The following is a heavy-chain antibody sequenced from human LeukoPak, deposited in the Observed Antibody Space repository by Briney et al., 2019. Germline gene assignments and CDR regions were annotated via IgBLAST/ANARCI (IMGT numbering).Heavy chain of an antibody. J-gene: IGHJ4*02. Sequence: PSETLSLTCTVSGGSISYYWGWFRQPPGKGPEYIGSIYYSGSTYYNPSLQSRVTISVDTSKNQFSLRLSSVTAADTAVYFCARGGGFGSYPYWGQGTLVTVSS. D-gene: IGHD1-26*01. CDR2: IYYSGST. V-gene: IGHV4-39*07. CDR1: GGSISYY. CDR3: ARGGGFGSYPY.